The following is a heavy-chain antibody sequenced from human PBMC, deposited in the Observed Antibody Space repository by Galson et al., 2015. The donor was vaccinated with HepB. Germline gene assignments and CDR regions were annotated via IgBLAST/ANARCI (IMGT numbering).Heavy chain of an antibody. Sequence: SLRLSCAASGFTFSSSGMHWVRQAPGKGLEWVALISYDGSNKYYADSVKGRFTISRDNSKNTLYLQMNSLRAEDTAVYYCSRSSTNYYYSSGVFDYWGQGTLVTVSS. D-gene: IGHD3-22*01. J-gene: IGHJ4*02. CDR1: GFTFSSSG. CDR2: ISYDGSNK. CDR3: SRSSTNYYYSSGVFDY. V-gene: IGHV3-30*03.